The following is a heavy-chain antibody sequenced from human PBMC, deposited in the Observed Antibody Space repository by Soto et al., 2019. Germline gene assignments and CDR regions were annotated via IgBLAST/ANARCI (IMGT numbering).Heavy chain of an antibody. CDR1: GGSFSGYY. J-gene: IGHJ4*02. CDR3: AIHKNVYGDPREY. CDR2: INHSGIT. Sequence: QVQLQQWGAGLLKPSETLSLTCAVSGGSFSGYYWYWIRQPPGKGLEWIGEINHSGITNYNPSLKSRVTISVDSSKNQFSLNLSSVTAADTAVYYCAIHKNVYGDPREYWGQGTLVTVSS. D-gene: IGHD4-17*01. V-gene: IGHV4-34*01.